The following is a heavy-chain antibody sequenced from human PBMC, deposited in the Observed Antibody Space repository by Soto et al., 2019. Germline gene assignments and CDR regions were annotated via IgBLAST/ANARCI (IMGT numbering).Heavy chain of an antibody. J-gene: IGHJ4*02. Sequence: EVLLVESGGGLGKPGGSLRLSCAASGFNLSHPWMTWVRQAAGKGLEWVGHIKSKIDGGTADYAAPVKGSFTISRDDSKNMVYLQMNSLKTEDTAVYYCTTGIYYDLLTGHHNVAYWGQGTLVTVSS. D-gene: IGHD3-9*01. CDR2: IKSKIDGGTA. V-gene: IGHV3-15*01. CDR1: GFNLSHPW. CDR3: TTGIYYDLLTGHHNVAY.